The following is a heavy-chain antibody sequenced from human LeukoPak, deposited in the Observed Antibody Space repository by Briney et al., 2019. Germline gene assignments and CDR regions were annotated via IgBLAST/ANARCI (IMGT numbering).Heavy chain of an antibody. CDR3: ASLYYYGSGSYYHAFDI. D-gene: IGHD3-10*01. J-gene: IGHJ3*02. CDR1: GYSFTSYW. Sequence: GESLKISCKGSGYSFTSYWISWVRQIPGKGLEWMGLIYPGDSDTRYSPSFQGQVTISADKSISTAYLQWSSLKASDTAMYYCASLYYYGSGSYYHAFDIWGQGTMVTVSS. V-gene: IGHV5-51*01. CDR2: IYPGDSDT.